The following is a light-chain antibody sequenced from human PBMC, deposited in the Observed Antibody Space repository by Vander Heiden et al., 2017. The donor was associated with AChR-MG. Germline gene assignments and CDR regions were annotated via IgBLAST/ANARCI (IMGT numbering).Light chain of an antibody. V-gene: IGLV2-11*01. Sequence: QSALTQPRPVSGSPGQSVTISCTGTSSDVGGYKYVSWYQQHPGKAPKLMIYDVRNRPSGVPDRFSGSKSGNTASLTISGLQAEDDADYDCCAYAGTYWVFGGGTKLTVL. CDR2: DVR. J-gene: IGLJ3*02. CDR1: SSDVGGYKY. CDR3: CAYAGTYWV.